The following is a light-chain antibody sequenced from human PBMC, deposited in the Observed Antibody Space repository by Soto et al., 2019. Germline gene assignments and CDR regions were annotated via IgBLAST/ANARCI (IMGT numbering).Light chain of an antibody. CDR1: QRVSSY. Sequence: EIVLTQSPATLSLSPGERATLSCRASQRVSSYLAWYQQKPGQAPRLLLYDASNRATGIPARFSGSGSGTDFTLTISSLEPEDFAVYDCQQRSNWPSLTFCGWTKVEIK. CDR3: QQRSNWPSLT. CDR2: DAS. J-gene: IGKJ4*01. V-gene: IGKV3-11*01.